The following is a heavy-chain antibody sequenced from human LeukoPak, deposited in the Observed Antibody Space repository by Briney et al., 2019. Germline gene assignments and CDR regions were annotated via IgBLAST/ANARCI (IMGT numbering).Heavy chain of an antibody. CDR2: IYYSGST. J-gene: IGHJ4*02. V-gene: IGHV4-59*01. Sequence: SETLSLTCAVYGGSFSGYYWSWIRQPPGKGLEWIGYIYYSGSTNYNPSLKSRVTISVDTSKNQFSLKLSSVTAADTAVYYCARGQGVIQIHSFDYWGQGTLVTVSS. D-gene: IGHD2/OR15-2a*01. CDR3: ARGQGVIQIHSFDY. CDR1: GGSFSGYY.